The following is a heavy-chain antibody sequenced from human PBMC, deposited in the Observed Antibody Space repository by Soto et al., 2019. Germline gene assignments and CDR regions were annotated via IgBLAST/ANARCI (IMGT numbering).Heavy chain of an antibody. CDR2: INPSVCST. V-gene: IGHV1-46*03. CDR1: GYTFTSYY. D-gene: IGHD3-3*01. Sequence: ASVKVSCNASGYTFTSYYMHWVRQAPGQGLEWMGIINPSVCSTSYAQKFQGRVTMTRDTATSTVYMELSSLRSEDTAVYYCARTPSDYYDFWSGSPPYYFDYWGQGTLVTVSS. J-gene: IGHJ4*02. CDR3: ARTPSDYYDFWSGSPPYYFDY.